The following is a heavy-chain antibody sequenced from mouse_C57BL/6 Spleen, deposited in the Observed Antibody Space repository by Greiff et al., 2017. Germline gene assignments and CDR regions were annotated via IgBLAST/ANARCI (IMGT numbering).Heavy chain of an antibody. V-gene: IGHV1-26*01. J-gene: IGHJ2*01. CDR3: ATGTVYFDY. CDR1: GYTFTAYY. Sequence: EVQLQQSGPELVKPGASVTISCKASGYTFTAYYMNWVKQSHGKSLEWIGDINPNNGGTSYNQKFKGKATLTVDKSSSPAYIELRSLTSEDSAVYYCATGTVYFDYWGQGTTLTVSS. CDR2: INPNNGGT. D-gene: IGHD4-1*01.